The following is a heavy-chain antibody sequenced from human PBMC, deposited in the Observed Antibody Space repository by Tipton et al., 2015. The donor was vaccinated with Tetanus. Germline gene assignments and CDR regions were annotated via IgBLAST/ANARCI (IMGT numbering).Heavy chain of an antibody. V-gene: IGHV4-59*11. CDR3: ARVPLSLSYGLDY. D-gene: IGHD3-10*01. CDR1: GGSISGHY. CDR2: IYSSGST. J-gene: IGHJ4*02. Sequence: GLVKPSETLSLTCTVSGGSISGHYWNWIRQPPGKGLEWIGFIYSSGSTNYNSSLKSRVTISVDTSKNQFSLKMSSMTPADTAVYYWARVPLSLSYGLDYWGQGTRVTVSS.